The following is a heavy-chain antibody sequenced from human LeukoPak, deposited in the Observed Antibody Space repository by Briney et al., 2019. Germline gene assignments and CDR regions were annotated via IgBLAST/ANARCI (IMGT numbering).Heavy chain of an antibody. CDR1: GGAITSRDYY. J-gene: IGHJ6*03. V-gene: IGHV4-39*07. D-gene: IGHD2-2*01. CDR2: IEYSGRS. Sequence: SETLSLTCTVSGGAITSRDYYWGWIRQPPGQGLEWIATIEYSGRSYYNPSLKSRVTISVDTSKNQFSLKLSSMTAADTAVYYCARRYCNSISCYHMDVWGKGTTVTVSS. CDR3: ARRYCNSISCYHMDV.